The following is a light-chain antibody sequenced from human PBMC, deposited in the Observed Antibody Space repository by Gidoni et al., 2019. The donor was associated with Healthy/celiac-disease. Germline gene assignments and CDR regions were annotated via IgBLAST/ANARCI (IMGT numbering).Light chain of an antibody. J-gene: IGKJ3*01. CDR3: QQSYSTPFT. Sequence: DIKRPTSPSSLSASVGDRVTITCRASQSISSYLNWYQQKPGNAPKLLIYAASSLQSGVPSRFSGSGSGTDFTLTISSLQPEDFATYYCQQSYSTPFTFGPGTKVDIK. V-gene: IGKV1-39*01. CDR1: QSISSY. CDR2: AAS.